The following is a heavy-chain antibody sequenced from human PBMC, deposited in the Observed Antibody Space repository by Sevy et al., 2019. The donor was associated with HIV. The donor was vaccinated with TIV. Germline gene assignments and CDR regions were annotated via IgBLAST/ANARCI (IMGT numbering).Heavy chain of an antibody. Sequence: GGSLRLSCTVSGFTFGDYAMSWFRQAPGKGLEWVGFIRSKTYGGTTEYAASVKGRFTISRDDSKSIAYLQMNSMKTEDTAVYYCSREGSEGTVAQPDAFDFWGQGTMVTVSS. V-gene: IGHV3-49*03. CDR3: SREGSEGTVAQPDAFDF. CDR1: GFTFGDYA. D-gene: IGHD6-19*01. J-gene: IGHJ3*01. CDR2: IRSKTYGGTT.